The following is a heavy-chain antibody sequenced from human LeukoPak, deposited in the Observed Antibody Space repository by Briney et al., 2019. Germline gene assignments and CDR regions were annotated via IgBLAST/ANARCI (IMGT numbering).Heavy chain of an antibody. CDR1: GGTFSSYA. J-gene: IGHJ6*03. CDR2: IIPIFGTA. Sequence: ASVKVSCKASGGTFSSYAISWVRQAPGQGLEWMGGIIPIFGTANYAQKFQGRVTITADESTSTAYMELSSLRSEDTAVYYCARDGSTIFGVAMPSGVSYYYMDVWGKGTTVTVSS. D-gene: IGHD3-3*01. CDR3: ARDGSTIFGVAMPSGVSYYYMDV. V-gene: IGHV1-69*13.